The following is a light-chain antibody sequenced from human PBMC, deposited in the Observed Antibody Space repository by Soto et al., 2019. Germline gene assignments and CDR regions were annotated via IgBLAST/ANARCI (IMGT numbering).Light chain of an antibody. Sequence: DIQMTQSPSTLSASVGDRVTIACRASQSISTRLSWYQQKPGKAPKFLIYAASGLESGVPSRFSGSGSGTEFTLTISSLQPDDFATYYCQQYDSYPFTFGPETKVDIK. CDR2: AAS. J-gene: IGKJ3*01. V-gene: IGKV1-5*01. CDR3: QQYDSYPFT. CDR1: QSISTR.